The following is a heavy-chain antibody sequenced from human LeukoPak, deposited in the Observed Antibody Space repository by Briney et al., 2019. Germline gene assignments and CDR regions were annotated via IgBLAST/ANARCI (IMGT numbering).Heavy chain of an antibody. CDR3: ARGPTSVVHLDY. CDR2: IYHSGTT. D-gene: IGHD1-1*01. J-gene: IGHJ4*02. V-gene: IGHV4-61*05. Sequence: SETLSLTCAVSGDSSSSSIYYWGWVRQPPGKGLEWIGEIYHSGTTTYNPSLNSRVNFSVDKSKNQFFLTLHSVTAADTAIYYCARGPTSVVHLDYWGRGIMVTVSS. CDR1: GDSSSSSIYY.